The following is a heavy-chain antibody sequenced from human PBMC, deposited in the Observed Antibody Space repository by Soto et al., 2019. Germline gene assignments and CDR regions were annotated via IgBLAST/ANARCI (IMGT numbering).Heavy chain of an antibody. D-gene: IGHD3-10*01. CDR2: IIPIFGTA. J-gene: IGHJ3*02. CDR1: GGTFSSYA. V-gene: IGHV1-69*06. Sequence: SVKVSCKASGGTFSSYAISWVRQAPGQGLEWMGGIIPIFGTANYAQKFQGRVTITADKSTSTAHMELSSLRSEDTAVYYCARDYYGSGSYYNTPVAFDIWGQGTMVTVSS. CDR3: ARDYYGSGSYYNTPVAFDI.